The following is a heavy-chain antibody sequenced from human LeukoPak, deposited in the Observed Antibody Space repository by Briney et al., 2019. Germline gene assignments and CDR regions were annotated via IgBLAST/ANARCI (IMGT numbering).Heavy chain of an antibody. V-gene: IGHV3-74*01. D-gene: IGHD5-18*01. Sequence: PGGSLRLSCAASGFTFNTYWMHWVRQAPGEGPVWVAHILNDGGSISYADSVKGRFIISRDNAKNTLSLQMNSLRAEDTAVYYCVRHNYGYDYWGQGTPVTVSS. CDR2: ILNDGGSI. J-gene: IGHJ4*02. CDR1: GFTFNTYW. CDR3: VRHNYGYDY.